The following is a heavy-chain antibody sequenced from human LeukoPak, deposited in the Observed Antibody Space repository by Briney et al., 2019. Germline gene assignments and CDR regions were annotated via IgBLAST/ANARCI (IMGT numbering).Heavy chain of an antibody. J-gene: IGHJ6*03. CDR2: IYYSGST. CDR3: AKSRRDYYYYYYMDV. Sequence: PSETLSLTCTVSGGSISSSSYYWGWIRQPPGKGLEWIGSIYYSGSTYCNPSLKSRVTISVDTSKNQFSLKLSSVTAADTAVYYCAKSRRDYYYYYYMDVWGKGTTVTVSS. CDR1: GGSISSSSYY. V-gene: IGHV4-39*01.